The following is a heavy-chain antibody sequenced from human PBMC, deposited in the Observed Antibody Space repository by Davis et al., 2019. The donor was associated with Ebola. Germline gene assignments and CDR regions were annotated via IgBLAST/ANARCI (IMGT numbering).Heavy chain of an antibody. Sequence: PSETLSLTCTVSGGSISSYYWSWIRQPPGKGLEWIGYIYYSGSTNYNPSLKSRVTISVDTSKNQFSLKLSSVTAADTAVYYCARRWYYYGSGSYEIWGQGTMVTVSS. V-gene: IGHV4-59*12. D-gene: IGHD3-10*01. CDR2: IYYSGST. CDR3: ARRWYYYGSGSYEI. J-gene: IGHJ3*02. CDR1: GGSISSYY.